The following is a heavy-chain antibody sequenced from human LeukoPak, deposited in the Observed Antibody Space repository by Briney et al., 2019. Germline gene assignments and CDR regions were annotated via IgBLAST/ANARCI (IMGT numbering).Heavy chain of an antibody. D-gene: IGHD2/OR15-2a*01. J-gene: IGHJ1*01. Sequence: SETLSLTCTVSGGSISISSSDYYWGWIRQPPGKGLEWIGSVYYSGITYYNPSLKSRVTISVDTSKNQFSLKLSSVTAADTAVYYCASLGPSPGGEYGPGAEYFQHWGQGTLVTVSS. CDR3: ASLGPSPGGEYGPGAEYFQH. CDR2: VYYSGIT. CDR1: GGSISISSSDYY. V-gene: IGHV4-39*07.